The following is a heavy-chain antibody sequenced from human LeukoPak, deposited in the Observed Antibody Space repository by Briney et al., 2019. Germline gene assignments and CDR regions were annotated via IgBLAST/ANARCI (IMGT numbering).Heavy chain of an antibody. J-gene: IGHJ5*02. CDR1: GGTFSSYA. Sequence: SVKVSCKASGGTFSSYAISWVRQAPGQGLEWMGGIIPIFGTANYAQKFQGRVTITTDESTSTAYMELSSLRSEDTAVYYCASWSMVRGVIRWFDPWGQGTLVSVSS. CDR3: ASWSMVRGVIRWFDP. V-gene: IGHV1-69*05. D-gene: IGHD3-10*01. CDR2: IIPIFGTA.